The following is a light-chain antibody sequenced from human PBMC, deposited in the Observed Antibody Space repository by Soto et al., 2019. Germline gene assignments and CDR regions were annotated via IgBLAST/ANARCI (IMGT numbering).Light chain of an antibody. CDR3: LQDFSYPRT. V-gene: IGKV3-11*01. Sequence: VLTQSPSTLSLSPVELATLSCRASQSVSSYLAWYQQKPGQAPRLLIYDTSTRATGIPARFSGSGSGTEFTLTISSLQPEDLATYYCLQDFSYPRTFGQGTKVDI. CDR1: QSVSSY. J-gene: IGKJ1*01. CDR2: DTS.